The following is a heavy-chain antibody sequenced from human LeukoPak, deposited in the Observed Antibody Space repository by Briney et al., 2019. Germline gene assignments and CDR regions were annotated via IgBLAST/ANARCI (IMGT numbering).Heavy chain of an antibody. Sequence: GGSLRLSCAASGFTFSSYAMSWVRQAPGKGLEWVSAISGSGGSTYYADSVKGRFTISRDNSKNTLYLQMNSLRAEDTAVYYCARRRVMTTVTTLLTYYFDYWGQGTLVTVSS. J-gene: IGHJ4*02. V-gene: IGHV3-23*01. CDR3: ARRRVMTTVTTLLTYYFDY. D-gene: IGHD4-11*01. CDR1: GFTFSSYA. CDR2: ISGSGGST.